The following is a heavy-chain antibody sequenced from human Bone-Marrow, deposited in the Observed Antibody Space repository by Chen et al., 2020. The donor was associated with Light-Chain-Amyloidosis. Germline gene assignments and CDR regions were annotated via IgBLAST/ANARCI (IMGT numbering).Heavy chain of an antibody. J-gene: IGHJ4*02. CDR3: ARRRDGYNFDY. V-gene: IGHV5-51*01. CDR2: IYPDDSDA. D-gene: IGHD5-12*01. CDR1: VYTFPNYW. Sequence: EAPLEQAGPEVKKPGESLKFSCKGSVYTFPNYWIGWVRQMPGKGLEWMGVIYPDDSDARYSPSFEGQVTISADKSITTAYLQWRSLKASDTAMYYCARRRDGYNFDYWGQGTLVTVSS.